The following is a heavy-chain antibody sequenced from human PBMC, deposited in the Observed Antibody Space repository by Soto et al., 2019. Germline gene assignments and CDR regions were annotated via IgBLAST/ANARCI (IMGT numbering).Heavy chain of an antibody. J-gene: IGHJ4*02. Sequence: SQALSLTCTFSYGSISSSNYYLGFINQPPGKVLEWIGHISYSGSTYYSPSLKSRVAISVDSSKKHFSLKLSSVTAADTAVYFCARLLTTYNPYFDYWGQGALVTVSS. V-gene: IGHV4-39*02. CDR2: ISYSGST. CDR1: YGSISSSNYY. D-gene: IGHD4-4*01. CDR3: ARLLTTYNPYFDY.